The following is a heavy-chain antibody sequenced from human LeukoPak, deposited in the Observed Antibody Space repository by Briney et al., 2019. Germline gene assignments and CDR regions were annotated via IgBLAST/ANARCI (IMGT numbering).Heavy chain of an antibody. CDR3: ARVLSRWIEPRFDP. J-gene: IGHJ5*02. Sequence: ASVKVSCKASGYTFTSYAMNWVRPAPGQGLEWMGWINTNTENPTYAQGFTGRFVFSLDTSVSTAYLQISSLKAEDTAVYYCARVLSRWIEPRFDPWGQGTLVTVSS. D-gene: IGHD5-18*01. V-gene: IGHV7-4-1*02. CDR1: GYTFTSYA. CDR2: INTNTENP.